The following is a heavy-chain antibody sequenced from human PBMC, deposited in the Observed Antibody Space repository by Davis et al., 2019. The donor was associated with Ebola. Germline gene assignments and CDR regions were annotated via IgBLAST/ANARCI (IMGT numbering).Heavy chain of an antibody. CDR1: GFTFSGSA. CDR2: IRSKANSYAT. J-gene: IGHJ6*02. V-gene: IGHV3-73*01. D-gene: IGHD2-15*01. Sequence: PGGSLRLSCAASGFTFSGSAMHWVRQASGKGLEWVGRIRSKANSYATAYAASVKGRFTISRDDSKNTAYLQMNSLRAEDTAVYYCASHSAYSYYYYGMDVWGQGTTVTVSS. CDR3: ASHSAYSYYYYGMDV.